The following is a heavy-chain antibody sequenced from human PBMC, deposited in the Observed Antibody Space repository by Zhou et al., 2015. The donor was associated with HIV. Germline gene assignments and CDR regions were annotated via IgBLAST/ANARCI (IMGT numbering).Heavy chain of an antibody. Sequence: QVQLVQSGAEVKKPGSSVKVSCKASGGTFSSYAISWVRQAPGQGLEWMGGIIPIFGTANYAQKFQGRVTITADESTSTAYMELSSLRSEDTAVYYCARVSRDVGQKNTIFGVVYFDAFDIWGQGTMVTVSS. D-gene: IGHD3-3*01. CDR1: GGTFSSYA. J-gene: IGHJ3*02. CDR2: IIPIFGTA. CDR3: ARVSRDVGQKNTIFGVVYFDAFDI. V-gene: IGHV1-69*01.